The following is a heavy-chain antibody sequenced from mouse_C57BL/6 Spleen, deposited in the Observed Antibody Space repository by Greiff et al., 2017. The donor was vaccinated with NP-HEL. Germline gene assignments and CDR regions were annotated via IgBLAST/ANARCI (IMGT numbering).Heavy chain of an antibody. CDR1: GYAFSSSW. CDR3: ARSNYYGSSDYYAMDY. V-gene: IGHV1-82*01. J-gene: IGHJ4*01. Sequence: QVQLQQSGPELVKPGASVKISCKASGYAFSSSWMNWVKQRPGKGLEWIGRIYPGDGDTNYNGKFKGKATLTADKSSSTAYMQLSSLTSEDSAVYFRARSNYYGSSDYYAMDYWGQGTSVTVSS. CDR2: IYPGDGDT. D-gene: IGHD1-1*01.